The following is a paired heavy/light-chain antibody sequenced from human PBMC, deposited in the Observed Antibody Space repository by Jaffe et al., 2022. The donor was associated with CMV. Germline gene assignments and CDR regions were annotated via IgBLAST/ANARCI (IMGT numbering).Heavy chain of an antibody. Sequence: EVQLVESGGGLVPPGGSLRLSCAASEFIFSSYWMSWVRQAPGTGLEWVANIKKDGSAKNYVDSVKGRFTISRDNARKSLYLQMNSLRAEDTAVYYCARDSHAPWYFDLWGRGTLVTVSS. CDR3: ARDSHAPWYFDL. CDR2: IKKDGSAK. CDR1: EFIFSSYW. V-gene: IGHV3-7*03. J-gene: IGHJ2*01.
Light chain of an antibody. CDR1: SSNIGNNY. CDR3: GTWDSSLSAFWV. Sequence: QSVLTQPPSVSAAPGQKVTISCSGSSSNIGNNYVSWYQQFPGTAPKLLIYDNNKRPSGIPDRFSGSKSGTSATLGITGLQTGDEADYYCGTWDSSLSAFWVFGGGTKLTVL. V-gene: IGLV1-51*01. CDR2: DNN. J-gene: IGLJ3*02.